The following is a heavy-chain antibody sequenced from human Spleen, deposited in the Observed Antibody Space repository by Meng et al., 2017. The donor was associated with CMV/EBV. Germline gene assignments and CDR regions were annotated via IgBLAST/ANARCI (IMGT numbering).Heavy chain of an antibody. CDR3: ARGGARWLQMYYFDY. CDR2: IIPIFGTA. Sequence: SGGTFSSNAISWVRQAPGQGLEWMGGIIPIFGTANYAQKFQGRVTITTDESTSTAYMELSSLRYEDTAVYYCARGGARWLQMYYFDYWGQGTLVTVSS. D-gene: IGHD5-24*01. V-gene: IGHV1-69*05. J-gene: IGHJ4*02. CDR1: GGTFSSNA.